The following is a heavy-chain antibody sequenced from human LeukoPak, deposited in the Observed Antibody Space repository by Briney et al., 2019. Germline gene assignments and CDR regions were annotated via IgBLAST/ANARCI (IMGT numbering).Heavy chain of an antibody. D-gene: IGHD3-9*01. J-gene: IGHJ4*02. CDR3: ARGGARDYDILTGYYFRPFDY. Sequence: KASETLSLTCTVSGGSISSYYWSWIRQPPGKGLEWIGYIYYSGSTNYNPSLKSRVTISVDTSKNQFSLKLSSVTAADTAVYYCARGGARDYDILTGYYFRPFDYWGQGTLVTVSS. V-gene: IGHV4-59*01. CDR2: IYYSGST. CDR1: GGSISSYY.